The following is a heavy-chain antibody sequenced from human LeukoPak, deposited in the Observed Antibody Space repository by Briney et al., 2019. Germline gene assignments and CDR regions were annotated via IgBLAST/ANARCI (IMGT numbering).Heavy chain of an antibody. V-gene: IGHV4-34*01. J-gene: IGHJ4*02. CDR1: GGSFSGYY. Sequence: PSETLSLTCAVYGGSFSGYYWSCIRQPPGKGLEWIGEINHSGSTNYNPSLKSRVTISVDTSKNQFSLKLSSVTAADTAVYYCARQTHGSAIDYWGQGTLVTVSS. CDR3: ARQTHGSAIDY. CDR2: INHSGST. D-gene: IGHD3-10*01.